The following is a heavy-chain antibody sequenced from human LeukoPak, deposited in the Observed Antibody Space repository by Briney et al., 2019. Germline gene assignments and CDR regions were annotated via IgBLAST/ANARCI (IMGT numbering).Heavy chain of an antibody. V-gene: IGHV4-59*01. CDR2: IYYIGST. Sequence: PSETLSLTCTVSGGSISSYYWSWIRQPPGKGLEWIGYIYYIGSTNYNPSLKSRVTISLDTSKNQFSLKLRSVTAADTALYYCARSEMATILGYWGQGTLVTVSS. CDR1: GGSISSYY. D-gene: IGHD5-24*01. J-gene: IGHJ4*02. CDR3: ARSEMATILGY.